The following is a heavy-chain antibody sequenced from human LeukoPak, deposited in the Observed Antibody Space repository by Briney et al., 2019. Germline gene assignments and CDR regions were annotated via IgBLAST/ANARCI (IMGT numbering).Heavy chain of an antibody. Sequence: SVKVSCKASGGTFSSYAISWVRQAPGQGLEWMGGIIPIFGTANYAQKFQGRVTITADKSTSTAYMELSSLRSEDTAVYYCARSLAAAVLPAQYYYYYYMDVWGKGTTVTVSS. CDR1: GGTFSSYA. CDR3: ARSLAAAVLPAQYYYYYYMDV. CDR2: IIPIFGTA. D-gene: IGHD6-13*01. J-gene: IGHJ6*03. V-gene: IGHV1-69*06.